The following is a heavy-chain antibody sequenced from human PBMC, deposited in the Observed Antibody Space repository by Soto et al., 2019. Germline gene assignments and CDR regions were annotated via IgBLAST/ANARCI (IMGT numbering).Heavy chain of an antibody. D-gene: IGHD3-3*01. J-gene: IGHJ5*02. V-gene: IGHV3-21*01. CDR1: GITFSSYT. CDR2: ITRSSSYI. Sequence: EVQLVESGGGLVKPGGSLRLSCAASGITFSSYTMNWVRQAPGKGLEWVSSITRSSSYIFYADSVKGRFTISRDNAKNSLYLQMNSRRVEDTAVYYCVSDGTYSDLWSGSTTGWFDPWGQGTLVTVSS. CDR3: VSDGTYSDLWSGSTTGWFDP.